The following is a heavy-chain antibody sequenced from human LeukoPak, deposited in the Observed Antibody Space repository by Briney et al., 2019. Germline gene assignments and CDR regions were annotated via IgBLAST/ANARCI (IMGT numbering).Heavy chain of an antibody. D-gene: IGHD6-25*01. CDR2: ISSSGNTV. V-gene: IGHV3-11*04. J-gene: IGHJ4*02. Sequence: GGSLRLSCAASGFTFSDYYMSWIRQAPGKGLEWVSYISSSGNTVKYADSVKGRFTISRDNAKNSLYLQMNSLRAEDTAVYYCARDKAAAATFDYWGQGTLVTVSS. CDR3: ARDKAAAATFDY. CDR1: GFTFSDYY.